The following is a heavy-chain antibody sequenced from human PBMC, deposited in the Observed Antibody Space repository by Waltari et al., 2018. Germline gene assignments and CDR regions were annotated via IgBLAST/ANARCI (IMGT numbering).Heavy chain of an antibody. CDR3: ATRGGFGFDY. D-gene: IGHD3-10*01. V-gene: IGHV3-21*01. CDR2: ISSSSSYI. J-gene: IGHJ4*02. Sequence: EVQLVESGGGLVKPGGSLRLSCAASGFTFSSYSMNWVRQAPGKGLEWVSSISSSSSYIYYADSVKGRFTISRDNAKNSLYLQMNSLRAEDTAVYYCATRGGFGFDYWGQGTLVTVSS. CDR1: GFTFSSYS.